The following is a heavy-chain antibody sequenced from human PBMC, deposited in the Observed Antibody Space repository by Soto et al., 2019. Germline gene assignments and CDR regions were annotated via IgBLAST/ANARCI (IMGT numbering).Heavy chain of an antibody. CDR2: INNSESN. CDR3: ARVMRLDFWSCPPHYYYYYGMDV. Sequence: PAESLALACAITGGSFSVYYWIWIRQPPGKGLDSTGEINNSESNTYNPSLNSRVTISVDTSKNQFSLKLSSVTAAETAVYYCARVMRLDFWSCPPHYYYYYGMDVWGQGTTVTVSS. V-gene: IGHV4-34*01. D-gene: IGHD3-3*01. CDR1: GGSFSVYY. J-gene: IGHJ6*02.